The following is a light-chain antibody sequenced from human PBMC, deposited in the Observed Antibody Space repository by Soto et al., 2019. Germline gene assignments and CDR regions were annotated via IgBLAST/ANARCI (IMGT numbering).Light chain of an antibody. V-gene: IGKV1-16*01. J-gene: IGKJ5*01. CDR1: EGINIY. CDR2: GAT. CDR3: QQADTLPIT. Sequence: DIQMTQSPPSLSASVGDRVTIICLASEGINIYLAWFQQKPGKAPKSLIYGATSLQSGVPSRFSGSGFGTDFTLTISSLQPEDSAIYYCQQADTLPITFGQGTRLEI.